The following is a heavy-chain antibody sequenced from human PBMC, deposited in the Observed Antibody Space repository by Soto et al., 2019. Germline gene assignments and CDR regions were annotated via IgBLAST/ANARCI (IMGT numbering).Heavy chain of an antibody. CDR1: GFTFSSYA. V-gene: IGHV3-30-3*01. CDR3: ARDPYYDSGGYFDY. D-gene: IGHD3-22*01. J-gene: IGHJ4*02. CDR2: ISYDGSNI. Sequence: PXGSLGLSCAASGFTFSSYAMHGVRQAPGKGLEWVAVISYDGSNIYYADSVKGRFTISRDNSKNTLYLQMNSLRAEDTAVYYCARDPYYDSGGYFDYWGQGTLV.